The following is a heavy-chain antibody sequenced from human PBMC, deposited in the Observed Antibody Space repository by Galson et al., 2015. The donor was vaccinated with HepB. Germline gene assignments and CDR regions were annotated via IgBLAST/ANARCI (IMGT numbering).Heavy chain of an antibody. CDR2: IKSKTDGGTT. CDR3: TTGPPGWYYPLEDY. CDR1: GFTFNNAW. J-gene: IGHJ4*02. V-gene: IGHV3-15*01. D-gene: IGHD3-3*01. Sequence: SLRLSCAASGFTFNNAWMSWVRQAPRKGLDWVGRIKSKTDGGTTDYAAPVKGRFTISRDDSENTLYLQMNSLKTEDTAVYYCTTGPPGWYYPLEDYWGQGTLVTVSS.